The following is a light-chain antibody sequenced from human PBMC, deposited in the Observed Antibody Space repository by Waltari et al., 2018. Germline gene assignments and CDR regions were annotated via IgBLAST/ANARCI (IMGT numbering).Light chain of an antibody. J-gene: IGLJ2*01. Sequence: QSVLTQPPSASGTPGQTVTISCSGSSSNIGSHTVNWYQHLPGTAPKLLIYNNNPRPSGLPYRFSGSKSGTSASLALSGLQSDDEAHYYCSTWDGSLTGVVFGGGTKLTVL. CDR1: SSNIGSHT. CDR2: NNN. CDR3: STWDGSLTGVV. V-gene: IGLV1-44*01.